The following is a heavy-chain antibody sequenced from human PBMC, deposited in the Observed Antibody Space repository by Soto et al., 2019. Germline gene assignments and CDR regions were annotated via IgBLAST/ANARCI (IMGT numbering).Heavy chain of an antibody. CDR1: GGSISSGDYY. Sequence: QVQLQESGPGLVKPSQTLSLTCTVSGGSISSGDYYWSWIRQPPGKGLEWIGYIYYSGSTYYNPSLKSRVTISVDTSKNQFSLKLSSVTAADTAVYYCAREVLAVAGTVPIDYLGQGTLVTVSS. CDR3: AREVLAVAGTVPIDY. D-gene: IGHD6-19*01. V-gene: IGHV4-30-4*01. J-gene: IGHJ4*02. CDR2: IYYSGST.